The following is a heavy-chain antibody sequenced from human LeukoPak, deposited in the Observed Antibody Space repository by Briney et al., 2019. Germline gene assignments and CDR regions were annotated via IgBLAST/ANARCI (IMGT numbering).Heavy chain of an antibody. CDR2: INPSGGST. D-gene: IGHD1-26*01. J-gene: IGHJ4*02. CDR3: ARGSGSYGFDY. Sequence: ASVKVSCKASGYTFTSYYMHWVRQAPGQGLEWMGIINPSGGSTSYAQKFQGRVTMTTDTSTSTAYMELRSLRSDDTAVFYCARGSGSYGFDYWGQGTLVTVSS. V-gene: IGHV1-46*01. CDR1: GYTFTSYY.